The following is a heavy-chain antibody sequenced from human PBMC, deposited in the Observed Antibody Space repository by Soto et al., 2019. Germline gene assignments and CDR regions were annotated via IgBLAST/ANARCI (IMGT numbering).Heavy chain of an antibody. CDR3: AKDQEARGYSYGRTEFYYYYGMDV. V-gene: IGHV3-30*18. J-gene: IGHJ6*02. CDR1: GFTFSSYG. CDR2: ISYDGSNK. Sequence: QVQLVESGGGVVQPGRSLRLSCAASGFTFSSYGMHWVRQAPGKGLEWVAVISYDGSNKYYADSVKGRFTISRDNSKNTLYLQMNSLRAEDTAVYYCAKDQEARGYSYGRTEFYYYYGMDVWGQGTTVTVSS. D-gene: IGHD5-18*01.